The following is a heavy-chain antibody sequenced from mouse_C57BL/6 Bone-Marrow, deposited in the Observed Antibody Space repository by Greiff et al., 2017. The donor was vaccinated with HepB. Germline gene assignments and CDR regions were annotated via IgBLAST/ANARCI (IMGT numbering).Heavy chain of an antibody. CDR3: TSLRYYSGDY. CDR2: IDPSDSYT. J-gene: IGHJ2*01. CDR1: GYTFTSYW. D-gene: IGHD1-1*01. V-gene: IGHV1-50*01. Sequence: QVQLKQPGAELVKPGASVKLSCKASGYTFTSYWMQWVKQRPGQGLEWIGEIDPSDSYTNYNQKFKGKATLTVDTSSSTAYMQLSSLTSEDSAVYSCTSLRYYSGDYWGQGTTLTVSS.